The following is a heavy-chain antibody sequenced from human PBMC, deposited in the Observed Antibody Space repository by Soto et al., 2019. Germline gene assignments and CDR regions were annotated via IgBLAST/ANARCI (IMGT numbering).Heavy chain of an antibody. V-gene: IGHV3-66*01. J-gene: IGHJ6*03. CDR1: GFTVSSNY. Sequence: EVQLVESGGGLVQPGGSLRLSCAASGFTVSSNYMSWVRQAPGKGLEWVSVIYSGGSTYYADSVKGRFTISRDNSKNTLDLQMNSLRAEDTAVYYCARDRKTIGTTPFWSGYYHSDYYYYYYMDVWGKGTTVTVSS. D-gene: IGHD3-3*01. CDR3: ARDRKTIGTTPFWSGYYHSDYYYYYYMDV. CDR2: IYSGGST.